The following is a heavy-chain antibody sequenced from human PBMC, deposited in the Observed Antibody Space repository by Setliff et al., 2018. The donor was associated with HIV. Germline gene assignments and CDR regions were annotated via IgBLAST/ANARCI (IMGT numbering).Heavy chain of an antibody. CDR3: ARDPYYYDSSGSRGDWFDP. D-gene: IGHD3-22*01. V-gene: IGHV1-24*01. CDR2: FDPEDGET. J-gene: IGHJ5*02. Sequence: ASVKVSCKVSGYTLTELSMHWVRQAPGKGLEWMGGFDPEDGETIYAQKFQGRVTITRDTSASTAYMELSSLRSEDTAVYYCARDPYYYDSSGSRGDWFDPWGQGTLVTVSS. CDR1: GYTLTELS.